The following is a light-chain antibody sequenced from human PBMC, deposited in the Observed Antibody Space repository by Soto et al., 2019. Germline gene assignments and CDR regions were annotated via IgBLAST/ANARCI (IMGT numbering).Light chain of an antibody. CDR3: MQRIHLRT. Sequence: EIVMSQTPLWLSVTPGQPASISCKSSQSLLHSDGNTYLYWYLQKPVQPPQLLIYEVSKRFSGVPDRVSGSGAVTDFTLKISRVEAEDVGVYYCMQRIHLRTFGQGTKVEF. V-gene: IGKV2D-29*01. CDR2: EVS. J-gene: IGKJ1*01. CDR1: QSLLHSDGNTY.